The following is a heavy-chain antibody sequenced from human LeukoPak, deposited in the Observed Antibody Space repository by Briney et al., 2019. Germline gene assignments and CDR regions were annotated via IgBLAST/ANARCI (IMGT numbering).Heavy chain of an antibody. Sequence: SETLSLTCSVSGASISSYYWNWIRQPPGKGLEWIGNIYTSGNTNYNPSLKSRVTISPDTSRDQFSLGLTSVTAADTAVYYCAKDWELGSWGQGTLVTVSS. CDR1: GASISSYY. CDR2: IYTSGNT. D-gene: IGHD1-26*01. J-gene: IGHJ5*02. V-gene: IGHV4-59*01. CDR3: AKDWELGS.